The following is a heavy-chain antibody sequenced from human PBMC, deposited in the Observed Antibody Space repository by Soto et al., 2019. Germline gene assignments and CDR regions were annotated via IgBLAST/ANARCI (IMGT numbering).Heavy chain of an antibody. J-gene: IGHJ4*02. D-gene: IGHD3-10*01. V-gene: IGHV3-33*01. CDR1: GFTFSSYG. CDR2: IWYDGSNK. Sequence: QVQLVESGGGVVQPGRSLRLSCAASGFTFSSYGMHWVRQAPGKGLEWVAVIWYDGSNKYYADSVKGRFTISRDNSKNTLYLLMNSLRAEDTAVYYCARDVSMANGDDYWGQGTLVTVSS. CDR3: ARDVSMANGDDY.